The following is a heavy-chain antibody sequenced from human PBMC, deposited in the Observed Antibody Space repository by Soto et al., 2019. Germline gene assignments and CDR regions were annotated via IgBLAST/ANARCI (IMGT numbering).Heavy chain of an antibody. CDR3: ARSHDTPFDY. Sequence: QVQLQESGPGLVKPSQTLSLTCTVSGGSISSGGYYWSWIRQHPGKGLEWIGYIYYSGSTYYNPSPRSRATIPVDTSKIQFYLKLSSVTAADTAVYYCARSHDTPFDYWGQGTLVTVSS. CDR2: IYYSGST. J-gene: IGHJ4*02. D-gene: IGHD3-9*01. V-gene: IGHV4-31*03. CDR1: GGSISSGGYY.